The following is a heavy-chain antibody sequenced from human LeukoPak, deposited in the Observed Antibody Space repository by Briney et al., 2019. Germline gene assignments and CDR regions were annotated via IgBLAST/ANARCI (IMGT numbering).Heavy chain of an antibody. V-gene: IGHV4-59*01. D-gene: IGHD3-22*01. CDR3: ARAGDYYDSSGYYAFDI. CDR2: VYYSGST. J-gene: IGHJ3*02. Sequence: SETLSLTCSVSGVSIRSFYWGWIRQRPGKGLEWIGYVYYSGSTNFNPSLKSRVTMSVDTSKNHFSLKLSSVTAADTAVYYCARAGDYYDSSGYYAFDIWGQGTMVTVSS. CDR1: GVSIRSFY.